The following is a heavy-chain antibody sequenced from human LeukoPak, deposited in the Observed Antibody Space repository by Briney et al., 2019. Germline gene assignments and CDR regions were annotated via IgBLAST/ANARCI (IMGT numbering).Heavy chain of an antibody. CDR1: GGPIRGHY. J-gene: IGHJ5*01. CDR2: IYYSGST. CDR3: ARIPPSGDYLGVFDS. V-gene: IGHV4-59*08. D-gene: IGHD3-16*01. Sequence: SETLSLTCTVSGGPIRGHYCSWIRQPPGKGLDYIGYIYYSGSTNYNPSLKSRVTISVATSKNQFSLQLSSVAAADTAVYYSARIPPSGDYLGVFDSWGQGTLVTVSS.